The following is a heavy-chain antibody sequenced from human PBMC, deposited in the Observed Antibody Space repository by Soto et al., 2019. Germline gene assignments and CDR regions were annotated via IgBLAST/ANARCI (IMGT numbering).Heavy chain of an antibody. D-gene: IGHD1-26*01. J-gene: IGHJ6*02. CDR2: IYPDDSDT. Sequence: GESLKFSCQCSGYSFTNHWIGWVRQMPGKGLEGMGIIYPDDSDTRYSPSFQGQVTISADKPISTAYLRWSSLKASDTAMYFCARGGQVGAPLGMDVWGQGTTVTVSS. CDR1: GYSFTNHW. V-gene: IGHV5-51*04. CDR3: ARGGQVGAPLGMDV.